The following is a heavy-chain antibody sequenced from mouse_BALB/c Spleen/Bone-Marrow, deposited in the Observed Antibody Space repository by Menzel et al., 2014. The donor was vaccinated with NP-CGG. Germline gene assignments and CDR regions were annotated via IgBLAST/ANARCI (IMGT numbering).Heavy chain of an antibody. V-gene: IGHV1-7*01. Sequence: QVQLQQSGAELAKPGASVKMSRKASGYTFTSYWMHWVKQRPGQGLEWIGYINPSTGYTEYNQKFKDKATLTADKSSSTAYIQLSSLASEDSAVYYCARWGDDGTFDYWGQGTTLTVSS. CDR2: INPSTGYT. CDR1: GYTFTSYW. J-gene: IGHJ2*01. D-gene: IGHD2-12*01. CDR3: ARWGDDGTFDY.